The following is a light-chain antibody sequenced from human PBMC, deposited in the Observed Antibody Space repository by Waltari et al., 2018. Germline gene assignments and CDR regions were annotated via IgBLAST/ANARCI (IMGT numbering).Light chain of an antibody. J-gene: IGLJ2*01. CDR3: CSYAGSYTLI. CDR2: DVY. Sequence: QSALTQPRAVSGSPGQSVTISCTGTSSDVAGYNYVTWYQHHPGKAPKLMLYDVYKRPSGVPDRFSGSKSGNTASLTISGLQVEDEADYYCCSYAGSYTLIFGGGTKLTVL. CDR1: SSDVAGYNY. V-gene: IGLV2-11*01.